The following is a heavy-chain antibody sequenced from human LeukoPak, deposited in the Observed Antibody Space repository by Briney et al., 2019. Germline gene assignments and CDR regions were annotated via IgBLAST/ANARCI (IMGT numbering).Heavy chain of an antibody. CDR1: SGSFSGYY. V-gene: IGHV4-34*01. CDR2: ISHSGSA. Sequence: SETLSLTCAVYSGSFSGYYWTWIRQPPGKGLEWIGEISHSGSANYNPSLKSRVTISVDTSKNQFSLKVNSVTAADTAVYYCARGSMVRGYPTRYWGQGTLVTVSS. CDR3: ARGSMVRGYPTRY. J-gene: IGHJ4*02. D-gene: IGHD3-10*01.